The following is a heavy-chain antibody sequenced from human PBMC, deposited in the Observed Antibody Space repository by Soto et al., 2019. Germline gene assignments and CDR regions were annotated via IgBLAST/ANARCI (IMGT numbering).Heavy chain of an antibody. D-gene: IGHD5-12*01. CDR1: GFTFSSSA. J-gene: IGHJ6*02. CDR2: ISSSSSTI. Sequence: GGSLRLSCAASGFTFSSSAMSWVRQAPGKGLEWVSYISSSSSTIYYADSVKGRFTISRDNAKNSLYLQMNSLRDEDTAVYYCAIDRLGGGYSGYYGMDVWGQGTTVTVSS. V-gene: IGHV3-48*02. CDR3: AIDRLGGGYSGYYGMDV.